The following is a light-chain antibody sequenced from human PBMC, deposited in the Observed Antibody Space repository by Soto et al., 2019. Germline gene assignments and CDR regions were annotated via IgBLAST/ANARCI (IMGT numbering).Light chain of an antibody. CDR3: QKYNSAPPGIT. Sequence: IRMTRSPSSFSASTGDRVTITCRASQGISSYLAWYQQKPGKVPKLLIYAASTLQSGVPSRFSGSGSGTDFTLTISSLQPEDVATYYCQKYNSAPPGITFGQGTRLEIK. J-gene: IGKJ5*01. CDR1: QGISSY. CDR2: AAS. V-gene: IGKV1-27*01.